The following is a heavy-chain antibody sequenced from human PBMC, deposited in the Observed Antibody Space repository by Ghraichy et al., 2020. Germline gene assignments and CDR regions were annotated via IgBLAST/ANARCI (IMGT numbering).Heavy chain of an antibody. CDR3: ARDPYCSSTSCYGWFDP. V-gene: IGHV1-46*01. J-gene: IGHJ5*02. D-gene: IGHD2-2*01. Sequence: ASVKVSCKASGYTFTSYYMHWVRQAPGQGLEWMGIITPSGGSTSYAQKFQGRVTMTRDTSTSTVYMELSSLRSEDTAVYYCARDPYCSSTSCYGWFDPWGQGTLVTVSS. CDR2: ITPSGGST. CDR1: GYTFTSYY.